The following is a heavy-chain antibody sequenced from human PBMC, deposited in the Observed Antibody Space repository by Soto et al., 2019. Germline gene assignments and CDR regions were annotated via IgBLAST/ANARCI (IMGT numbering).Heavy chain of an antibody. D-gene: IGHD3-10*01. CDR2: ISRSGSTI. CDR1: GFTFSSHN. J-gene: IGHJ4*02. Sequence: EVQLVESGGGLVQPGGSLRLSCAASGFTFSSHNMNWVRQAPGEGLEWVSYISRSGSTIYYADSVKGRFTISRDNAKNSLYLQMNSLRAEDTAVYYCTSLVGEFLNFDYWGQGTLVTVSS. V-gene: IGHV3-48*01. CDR3: TSLVGEFLNFDY.